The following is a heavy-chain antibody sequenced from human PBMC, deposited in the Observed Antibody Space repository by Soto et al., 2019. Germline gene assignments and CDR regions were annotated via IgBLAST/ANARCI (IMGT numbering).Heavy chain of an antibody. D-gene: IGHD2-2*01. CDR3: AAGSCSSSGCYWFDP. Sequence: PSETRSLTWTVAGGSISGGDYQWGWIREPPGKGLEWGGYIYDSATYHNPSLKSGVIISVATSKTQFSLQLRSVTAAHTAAYYCAAGSCSSSGCYWFDPWGQGTLVTVSS. J-gene: IGHJ5*02. CDR2: IYDSAT. V-gene: IGHV4-30-4*01. CDR1: GGSISGGDYQ.